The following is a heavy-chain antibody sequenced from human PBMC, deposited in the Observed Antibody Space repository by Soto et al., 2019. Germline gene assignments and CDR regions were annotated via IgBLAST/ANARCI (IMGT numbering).Heavy chain of an antibody. CDR3: ARGMRRKATSPRPEAFDI. CDR2: IYYSGST. J-gene: IGHJ3*02. V-gene: IGHV4-31*03. CDR1: GDSITSGAYY. Sequence: QVQLQESGPGLVKASQTLSLTCTVSGDSITSGAYYWSWIRQHPGKGLEWIGYIYYSGSTYYSPTLKSRVTTSVDTSKNQFSLRLNSVTAADTAVYYCARGMRRKATSPRPEAFDIWGQGTMITVSS. D-gene: IGHD2-8*01.